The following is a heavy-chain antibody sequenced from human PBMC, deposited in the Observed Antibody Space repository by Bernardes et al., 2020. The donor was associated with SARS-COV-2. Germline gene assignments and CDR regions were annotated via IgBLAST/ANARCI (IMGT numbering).Heavy chain of an antibody. CDR2: IYSDGSST. CDR1: GFTFSNYC. Sequence: GGSLRLSCVVSGFTFSNYCMDWVRQAPGKGLVWVSRIYSDGSSTHADSVKGRFTISRDSAKNTVYLQMNSLRAEDTAVYYCARGSPDYSSSWYDYWGQGTLVTVSS. V-gene: IGHV3-74*01. J-gene: IGHJ4*02. CDR3: ARGSPDYSSSWYDY. D-gene: IGHD6-13*01.